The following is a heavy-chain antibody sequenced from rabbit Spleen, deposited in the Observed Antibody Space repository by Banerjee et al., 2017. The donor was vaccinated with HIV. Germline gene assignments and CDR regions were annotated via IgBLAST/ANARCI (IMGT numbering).Heavy chain of an antibody. CDR2: IYAGTSGSA. V-gene: IGHV1S45*01. CDR1: GFSFTYY. D-gene: IGHD2-1*01. Sequence: QQQLEESGGGLVKPGGTLTLTCKASGFSFTYYMCWVRQAPGKGLEWIGCIYAGTSGSAYYASWAKGRFTISKTSSTTVTLQMTSLTAADTATYFCARSDLATWNYGIDLWGPGTLVTVS. CDR3: ARSDLATWNYGIDL. J-gene: IGHJ4*01.